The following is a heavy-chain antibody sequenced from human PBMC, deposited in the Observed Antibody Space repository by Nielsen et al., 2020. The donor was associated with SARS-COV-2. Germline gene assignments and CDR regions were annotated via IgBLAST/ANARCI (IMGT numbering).Heavy chain of an antibody. V-gene: IGHV2-5*02. Sequence: SGPTLVKPTQTLTLTCTFSGFSLSTSGVGVGWIRQPPGKALEWLALIYWDDDERYSPSLRNRLTFTKDTSKNQVALTMTNMDPVDTATYYCAHRQITSWNYVNYFDYWGQGTLVTVSS. CDR1: GFSLSTSGVG. CDR2: IYWDDDE. D-gene: IGHD1-7*01. CDR3: AHRQITSWNYVNYFDY. J-gene: IGHJ4*02.